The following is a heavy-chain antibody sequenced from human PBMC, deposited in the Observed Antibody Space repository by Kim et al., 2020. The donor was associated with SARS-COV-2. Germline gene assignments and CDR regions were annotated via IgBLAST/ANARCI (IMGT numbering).Heavy chain of an antibody. CDR1: GFTFGDYA. V-gene: IGHV3-49*03. D-gene: IGHD2-15*01. CDR3: TRTGNYYCSGGSCYSRGGFQH. CDR2: IRSKAYGGTT. Sequence: GGSLRLSCTASGFTFGDYAMSWFRRAPGKGLEWVGFIRSKAYGGTTEYAASVKGRFTISRDDSKSIAYLQMNSLKTEDTAVYYCTRTGNYYCSGGSCYSRGGFQHWGQGTLVTVSS. J-gene: IGHJ1*01.